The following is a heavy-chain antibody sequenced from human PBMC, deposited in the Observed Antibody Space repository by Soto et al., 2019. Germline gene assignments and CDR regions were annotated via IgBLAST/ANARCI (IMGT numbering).Heavy chain of an antibody. J-gene: IGHJ4*02. Sequence: EVQLLESGGGLVQPGGSLRLSCAASGFTFSSYAMSWVRQAPGKGLEWLAGITFRGDYTYYADSVKGRFTLSRDNSRNRLDLPMNSLKVEDTALYFCAKLGTMGVFDNWGQGTLLTVSS. CDR2: ITFRGDYT. CDR1: GFTFSSYA. D-gene: IGHD1-26*01. CDR3: AKLGTMGVFDN. V-gene: IGHV3-23*01.